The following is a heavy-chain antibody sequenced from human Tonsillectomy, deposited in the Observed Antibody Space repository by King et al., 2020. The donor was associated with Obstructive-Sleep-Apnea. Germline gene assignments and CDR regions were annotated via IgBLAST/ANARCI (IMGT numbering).Heavy chain of an antibody. CDR1: GFTFSNYN. Sequence: EVQLVESGGGLVKPGGSLRLSCAASGFTFSNYNMNWVRQAPGKGLEWVSSISSSSSYIYYADSVKGRFTISRDNAKNSLYLQMNSLRAEDTAVYYCATRPDYDFWSGYYNRFDYWGQGTLVTVSS. CDR3: ATRPDYDFWSGYYNRFDY. D-gene: IGHD3-3*01. V-gene: IGHV3-21*01. J-gene: IGHJ4*02. CDR2: ISSSSSYI.